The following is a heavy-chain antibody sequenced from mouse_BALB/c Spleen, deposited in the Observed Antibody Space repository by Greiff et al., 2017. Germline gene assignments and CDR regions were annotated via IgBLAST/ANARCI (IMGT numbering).Heavy chain of an antibody. J-gene: IGHJ4*01. CDR3: ARGDGKDYAMDY. D-gene: IGHD2-1*01. CDR2: ISSGGST. CDR1: GFTFSSYA. V-gene: IGHV5-6-5*01. Sequence: EVQGVESGGGLVKPGGSLKLSCAASGFTFSSYAMSWVRQTPEKRLEWVASISSGGSTYYPDSVKGRFSISRDNARNILNLQMSSLTSEDTAMYCCARGDGKDYAMDYWGQGTSVTVSS.